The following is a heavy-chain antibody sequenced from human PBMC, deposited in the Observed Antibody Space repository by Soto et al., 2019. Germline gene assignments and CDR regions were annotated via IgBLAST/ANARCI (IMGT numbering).Heavy chain of an antibody. CDR2: FSYSGTT. J-gene: IGHJ6*02. D-gene: IGHD1-26*01. CDR3: ATRVSGSFYGMDV. CDR1: GGSIRAYY. V-gene: IGHV4-59*01. Sequence: SETLSLTCTVSGGSIRAYYWSWIRQPPGKGLEWIGYFSYSGTTNYSPSLKSRVTMSVDTSKNQFSLKLSSVTAADTAVYYCATRVSGSFYGMDVWGQGTTVTVSS.